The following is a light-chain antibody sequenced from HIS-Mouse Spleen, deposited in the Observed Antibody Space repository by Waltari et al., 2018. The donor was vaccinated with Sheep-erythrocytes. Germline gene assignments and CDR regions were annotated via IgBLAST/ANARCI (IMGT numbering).Light chain of an antibody. Sequence: QSALTQPPSASGSPGQSVPISCTGPSSAVGGYNYVSWYQQHPGKAPKLMIYEVSKRPSGVPDRFSGSKSGNTASLTISGLQAEDEADYYCCSYAGSYNHVFATGTKVTVL. V-gene: IGLV2-8*01. CDR1: SSAVGGYNY. CDR2: EVS. CDR3: CSYAGSYNHV. J-gene: IGLJ1*01.